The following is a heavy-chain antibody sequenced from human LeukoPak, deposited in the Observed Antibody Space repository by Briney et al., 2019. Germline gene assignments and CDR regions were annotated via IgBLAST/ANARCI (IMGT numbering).Heavy chain of an antibody. CDR2: INAGNGNT. CDR1: GYTFTSYA. J-gene: IGHJ4*02. V-gene: IGHV1-3*01. Sequence: ASVTVSCKASGYTFTSYAMHWVRQAPGQRLEWMGWINAGNGNTKYSQKFQGRVTITRDTSASTAYMELSSLRSEDTAVYYCAREDRFLEWLFDYWGQGTLVTVSS. D-gene: IGHD3-3*01. CDR3: AREDRFLEWLFDY.